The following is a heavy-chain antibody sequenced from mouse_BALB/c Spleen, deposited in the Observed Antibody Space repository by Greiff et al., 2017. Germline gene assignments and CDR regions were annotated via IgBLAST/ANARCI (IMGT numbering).Heavy chain of an antibody. J-gene: IGHJ2*01. D-gene: IGHD1-1*01. Sequence: VQLKQSGPELVKPGASVKMSCKASGYTFTSYVMHWVKQKPGQGLEWIGYINPYNDGTKYNEKFKCKATLTSDKSSSTAYMELSSLTSEDSAVYYCARYGSNYAFDYWGQGTTLTVSS. V-gene: IGHV1-14*01. CDR2: INPYNDGT. CDR1: GYTFTSYV. CDR3: ARYGSNYAFDY.